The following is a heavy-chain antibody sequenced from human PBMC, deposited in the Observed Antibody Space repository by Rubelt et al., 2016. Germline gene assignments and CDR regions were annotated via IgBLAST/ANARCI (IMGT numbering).Heavy chain of an antibody. J-gene: IGHJ3*02. V-gene: IGHV4-39*07. CDR2: IYYSGYT. D-gene: IGHD2-21*02. Sequence: GWIGSIYYSGYTYYNPSLKSRVTISVDTSKNQFSLKLSSVTAADTAVYYCARDDSGIVVVTAFDIWGQGTMVTVSS. CDR3: ARDDSGIVVVTAFDI.